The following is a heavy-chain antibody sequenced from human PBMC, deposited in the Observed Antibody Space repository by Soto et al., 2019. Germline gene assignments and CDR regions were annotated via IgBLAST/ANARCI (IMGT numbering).Heavy chain of an antibody. CDR3: AREYTAWPLAYGLDV. D-gene: IGHD2-2*02. CDR2: ISSRSDT. J-gene: IGHJ6*02. CDR1: GFTFSTYN. Sequence: PGGSLRLSCVGSGFTFSTYNINWVRQAPGKGLEWVSSISSRSDTYYADSVKGRFTISGDNAKNSVSLQMNSLRAEDTAVYYCAREYTAWPLAYGLDVWGQGTTVTVSS. V-gene: IGHV3-21*01.